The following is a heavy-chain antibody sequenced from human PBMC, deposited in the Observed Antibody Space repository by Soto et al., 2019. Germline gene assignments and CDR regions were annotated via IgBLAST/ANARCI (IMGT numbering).Heavy chain of an antibody. CDR1: GGTFSSYA. CDR2: IIPISCTA. D-gene: IGHD2-2*01. V-gene: IGHV1-69*01. J-gene: IGHJ6*02. Sequence: QVQLVQSGAEVTKPGSSVKVSCKASGGTFSSYAISWVRQAPGHVLEWMGGIIPISCTANYAQKFQCRVTITADESTSTAYMELSSLRSEDTAVYYCARSQGSSTSLEIYYYYYYGMDVWGQGTTVTVSS. CDR3: ARSQGSSTSLEIYYYYYYGMDV.